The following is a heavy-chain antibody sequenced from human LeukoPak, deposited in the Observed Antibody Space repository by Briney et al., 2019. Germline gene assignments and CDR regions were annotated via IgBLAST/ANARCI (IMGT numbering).Heavy chain of an antibody. J-gene: IGHJ6*03. V-gene: IGHV3-64*01. CDR3: ARDRLLWFGEMSYMDV. Sequence: GGSLRLSCAASGFTFSSYAMHWVRQAPGKGLEYVSAISSNGGSTYYANSVKGRFTISRDNSKNTLYLQMGSLRAEDMAVYYCARDRLLWFGEMSYMDVWGKGTTVTISS. CDR1: GFTFSSYA. CDR2: ISSNGGST. D-gene: IGHD3-10*01.